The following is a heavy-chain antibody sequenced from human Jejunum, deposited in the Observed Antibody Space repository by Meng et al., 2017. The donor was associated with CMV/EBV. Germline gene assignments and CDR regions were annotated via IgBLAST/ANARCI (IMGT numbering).Heavy chain of an antibody. D-gene: IGHD2-15*01. CDR3: SSSCSGATCYDYYGMDV. J-gene: IGHJ6*02. CDR2: IRSKANNYPT. Sequence: GSAVHWVRQASGKGLEWVGRIRSKANNYPTAYAASVKGRFTFSRDDSENTAYLQMNSLKTEDTAVYYCSSSCSGATCYDYYGMDVWGQGTTVTVSS. V-gene: IGHV3-73*01. CDR1: GSA.